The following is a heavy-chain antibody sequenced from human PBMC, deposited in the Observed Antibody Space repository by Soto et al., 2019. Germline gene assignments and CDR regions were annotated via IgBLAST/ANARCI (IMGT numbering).Heavy chain of an antibody. D-gene: IGHD4-17*01. CDR1: GGTFSSYT. CDR2: IIPILGIA. V-gene: IGHV1-69*08. J-gene: IGHJ6*02. CDR3: ARENGDPRCSYYGMGV. Sequence: QVQLVQSGAEVKKPGSSVKVSCKASGGTFSSYTISWVRQAPGQGLEWMGRIIPILGIANYAQKFQGRVTITADKSRSTAYRELSSLRSEDTAVDYGARENGDPRCSYYGMGVWGQGTTVTVSS.